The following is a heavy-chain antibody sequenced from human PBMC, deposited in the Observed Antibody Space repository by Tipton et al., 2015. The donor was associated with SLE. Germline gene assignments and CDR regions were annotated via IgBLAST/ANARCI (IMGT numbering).Heavy chain of an antibody. V-gene: IGHV4-30-2*01. CDR1: GGSISSGGDS. Sequence: TLSLTCAVSGGSISSGGDSWSWIRQPPGKGREWIGYIYHSGSTYYNPSLKSRVTISVDRSKNQFSLNLSSVSAADTAVYYCARVRPGAGGVAFDIWGQGTIVTVSS. J-gene: IGHJ3*02. CDR3: ARVRPGAGGVAFDI. CDR2: IYHSGST. D-gene: IGHD3-16*01.